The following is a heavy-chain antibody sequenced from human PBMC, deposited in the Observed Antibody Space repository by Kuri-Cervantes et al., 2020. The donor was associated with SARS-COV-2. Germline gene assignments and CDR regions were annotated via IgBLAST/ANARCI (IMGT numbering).Heavy chain of an antibody. CDR2: IKSKTDGGTT. V-gene: IGHV3-15*01. Sequence: GGSLRLSCAASGFTFSNAWMSWVRQAPGKGLEWVGRIKSKTDGGTTDYAAPVKGRFTISRDDSKNTAYLQMNSLKTEDTAVYYCTGNYDYVWGSYRYDTDYWGQGTLVTVSS. J-gene: IGHJ4*02. CDR3: TGNYDYVWGSYRYDTDY. D-gene: IGHD3-16*02. CDR1: GFTFSNAW.